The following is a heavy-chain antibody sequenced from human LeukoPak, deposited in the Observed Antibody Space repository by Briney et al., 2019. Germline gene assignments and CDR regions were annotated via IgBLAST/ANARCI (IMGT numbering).Heavy chain of an antibody. CDR3: AREALYSSGSYSGYWFDP. D-gene: IGHD3-10*01. CDR1: GYTFTSYD. Sequence: ASVKVSCKASGYTFTSYDINWVRQATGQGLEWMGWMNPNCGNTGYAQKFQGRVTMTRNTSISTAYMELSSLRSEDTAVYYCAREALYSSGSYSGYWFDPWGQGTLVTVSS. J-gene: IGHJ5*02. CDR2: MNPNCGNT. V-gene: IGHV1-8*01.